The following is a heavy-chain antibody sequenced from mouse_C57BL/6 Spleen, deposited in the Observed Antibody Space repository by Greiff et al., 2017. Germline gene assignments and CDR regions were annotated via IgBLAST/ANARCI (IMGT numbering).Heavy chain of an antibody. Sequence: VKLKQPGAELVRPGSSVKLSCKASGYTFTSYWMHWVKQRPIQGLEWIGNIDPSDSETHYNQKFKDKATLTVDKSSSTAYMQLSSLTSEDSAVYYCARSEGYYEFDYWGQGTTLTVSS. CDR2: IDPSDSET. CDR3: ARSEGYYEFDY. J-gene: IGHJ2*01. CDR1: GYTFTSYW. D-gene: IGHD2-3*01. V-gene: IGHV1-52*01.